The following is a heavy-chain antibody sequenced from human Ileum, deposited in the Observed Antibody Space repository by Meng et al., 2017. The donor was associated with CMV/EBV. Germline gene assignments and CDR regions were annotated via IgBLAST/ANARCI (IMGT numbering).Heavy chain of an antibody. J-gene: IGHJ5*02. D-gene: IGHD2-2*01. CDR2: ISGSGGST. CDR1: GFTFSSYA. V-gene: IGHV3-23*01. CDR3: AKEVVVVPAAPNNWFDP. Sequence: GESLKISCAASGFTFSSYAMSWVRQAPGKGLEWVSAISGSGGSTYYADSVKGRFTISRDNSKNTLYPQMNSLRAEDTAVYYCAKEVVVVPAAPNNWFDPWGQGTVVTVSS.